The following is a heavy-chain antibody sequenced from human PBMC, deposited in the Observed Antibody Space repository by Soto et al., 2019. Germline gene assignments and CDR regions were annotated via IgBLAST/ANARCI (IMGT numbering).Heavy chain of an antibody. V-gene: IGHV4-61*01. Sequence: PSETLSLTCTVSGGSVSSGSYYWSWIRQPPGKGLEWIGYIYYSGSTNYNPSLKSRVTISVDTSKNQFSLKLSSVTAADTAVYYCARGGMVAGTHFDYWGQGTLVTVSS. CDR1: GGSVSSGSYY. J-gene: IGHJ4*02. CDR3: ARGGMVAGTHFDY. D-gene: IGHD6-19*01. CDR2: IYYSGST.